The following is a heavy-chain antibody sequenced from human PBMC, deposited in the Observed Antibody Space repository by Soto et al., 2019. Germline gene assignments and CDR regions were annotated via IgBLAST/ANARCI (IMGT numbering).Heavy chain of an antibody. CDR2: IYYSGST. CDR3: ARAYSSGWKLDP. Sequence: QVQLQESGPGLVKPSQTLSLTCTVSGASISSGGYYWTWIRHHPGKGLEWIGYIYYSGSTYYNPSLKSRVTISADTSKNQFSLKLSSVTAADTAVYYCARAYSSGWKLDPWGQGTLVTVSS. V-gene: IGHV4-31*03. CDR1: GASISSGGYY. J-gene: IGHJ5*02. D-gene: IGHD3-22*01.